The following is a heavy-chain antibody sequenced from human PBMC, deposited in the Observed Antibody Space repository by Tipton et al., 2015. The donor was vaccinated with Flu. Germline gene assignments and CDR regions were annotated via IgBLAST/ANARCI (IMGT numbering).Heavy chain of an antibody. Sequence: TLSLTCSVSGDSMSIGGYYWTWIRQRPGKGLEWIGYIYYSGRSLYTPSLKSRLTISVDKSKNQFSLRLNSVTAADTAVYYCAKRLDPWGPGTLVTVSS. CDR2: IYYSGRS. CDR3: AKRLDP. V-gene: IGHV4-31*03. CDR1: GDSMSIGGYY. J-gene: IGHJ5*02.